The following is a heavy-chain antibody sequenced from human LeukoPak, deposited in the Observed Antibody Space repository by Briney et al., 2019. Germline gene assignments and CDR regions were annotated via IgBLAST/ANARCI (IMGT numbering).Heavy chain of an antibody. J-gene: IGHJ4*02. CDR1: GGTFSSYA. CDR3: ARELLGIAAAGYFDY. D-gene: IGHD6-13*01. V-gene: IGHV1-69*05. CDR2: IIPIFGTA. Sequence: SVKVSCKASGGTFSSYAISWVRQAPGQGLEWMGGIIPIFGTANYAQKFQGRVTITTDESTSTAYMELSSLRSEDTAVYYCARELLGIAAAGYFDYWGQGTLVTVSS.